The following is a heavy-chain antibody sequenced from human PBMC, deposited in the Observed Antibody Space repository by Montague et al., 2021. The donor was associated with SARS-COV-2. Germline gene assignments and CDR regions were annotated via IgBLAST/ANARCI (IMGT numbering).Heavy chain of an antibody. Sequence: SETLSLTCAVYGRSFSGYYWSWIRQPPGKGLEWIGEINHCGSTNYNPSLKSRVTISVDTSKNQFSLKLSSVTAADTAVYYCARMRAVLLWFGESTYFDYWGQVTLVTVSS. J-gene: IGHJ4*02. CDR3: ARMRAVLLWFGESTYFDY. V-gene: IGHV4-34*01. D-gene: IGHD3-10*01. CDR2: INHCGST. CDR1: GRSFSGYY.